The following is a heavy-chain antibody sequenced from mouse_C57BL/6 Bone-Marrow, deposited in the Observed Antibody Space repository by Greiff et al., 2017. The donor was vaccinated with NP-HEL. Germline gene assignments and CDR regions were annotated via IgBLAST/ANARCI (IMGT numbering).Heavy chain of an antibody. CDR3: ARGFFDY. CDR2: IDPSDSYT. CDR1: GYTFTSYW. J-gene: IGHJ2*01. Sequence: QVQLQQPGAELVKPGASVKLSCKASGYTFTSYWLQWVKPRPGQGLEWIGEIDPSDSYTNYNQKFKGKATLTVDTSSSTAYMQLSSLTSEDSAVYYCARGFFDYWGQGTTLTVSS. V-gene: IGHV1-50*01.